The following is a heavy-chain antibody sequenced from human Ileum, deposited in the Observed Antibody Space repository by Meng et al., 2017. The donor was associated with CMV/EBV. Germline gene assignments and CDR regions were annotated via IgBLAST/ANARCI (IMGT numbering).Heavy chain of an antibody. J-gene: IGHJ6*02. CDR3: ARDDIQLWSPYCYGMDV. D-gene: IGHD5-18*01. CDR2: INPNSGGT. CDR1: GYTFTGYY. Sequence: ASVKVSCKASGYTFTGYYMHWGRQAPGQGLEWMGWINPNSGGTNYAQKFQGRVTMTRDTSISTAYMELSRLRSDDTAVYYCARDDIQLWSPYCYGMDVWGQGTTVTVSS. V-gene: IGHV1-2*02.